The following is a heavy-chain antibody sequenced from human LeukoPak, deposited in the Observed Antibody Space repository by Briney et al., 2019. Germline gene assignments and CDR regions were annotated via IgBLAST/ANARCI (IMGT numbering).Heavy chain of an antibody. Sequence: PGRSLRLSCAASGFTFSSYAMYWVRQAPGKGLEWVSVIYSGGSTYYADSVKGRFTISRDNSKNTLYLQMNSLRAEDTAVYYCARGGPEAAAGNDYFDYWGQGTLVTISS. D-gene: IGHD6-13*01. CDR3: ARGGPEAAAGNDYFDY. J-gene: IGHJ4*02. CDR2: IYSGGST. V-gene: IGHV3-53*01. CDR1: GFTFSSYA.